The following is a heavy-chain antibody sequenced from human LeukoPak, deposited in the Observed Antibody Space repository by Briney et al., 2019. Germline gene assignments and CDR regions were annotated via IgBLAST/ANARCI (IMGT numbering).Heavy chain of an antibody. D-gene: IGHD6-6*01. CDR3: AREYGSSSGRAFDI. CDR2: IRTSSSTT. J-gene: IGHJ3*02. CDR1: GFTFSSYG. Sequence: GGSLRLSCAASGFTFSSYGMNWVRQAPGKGLEWVSYIRTSSSTTYYADSVKGRFTISRDNANSSLYLQMSSLRPEDTAMYYCAREYGSSSGRAFDIWGQGTMVTVSS. V-gene: IGHV3-48*01.